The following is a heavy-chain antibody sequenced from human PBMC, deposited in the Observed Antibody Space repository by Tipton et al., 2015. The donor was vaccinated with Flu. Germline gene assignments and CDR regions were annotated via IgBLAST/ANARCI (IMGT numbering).Heavy chain of an antibody. CDR3: ARRDYSNYVSDPKNWFDP. CDR2: ISSTGRT. Sequence: TLSLTCTVSGDSMNGGSYYWNWIRQPAGKGLEWIGRISSTGRTSYNASLEGRVTISVDTSKNQFSLRLSSVTAADTAVYYCARRDYSNYVSDPKNWFDPWGQGTLVTVSS. V-gene: IGHV4-61*02. J-gene: IGHJ5*02. CDR1: GDSMNGGSYY. D-gene: IGHD4-11*01.